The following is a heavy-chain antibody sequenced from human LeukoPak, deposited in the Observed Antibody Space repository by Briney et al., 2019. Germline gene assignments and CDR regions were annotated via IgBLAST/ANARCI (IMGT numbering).Heavy chain of an antibody. CDR2: ISGSGGST. V-gene: IGHV3-23*01. D-gene: IGHD3-3*01. CDR1: GFTFSSYG. Sequence: GGTLRLSCAASGFTFSSYGMSWVRQAPGKGLEWVSAISGSGGSTYYADSVKGRFTISRDNSKNTLYLQMNSLRAEDTAVYYCAKDRYYDFWSGYYRGSYYFDYWGQGTLVTASS. J-gene: IGHJ4*02. CDR3: AKDRYYDFWSGYYRGSYYFDY.